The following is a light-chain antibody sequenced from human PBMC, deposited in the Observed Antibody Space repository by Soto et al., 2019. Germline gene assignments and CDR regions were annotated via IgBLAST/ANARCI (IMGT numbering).Light chain of an antibody. V-gene: IGLV1-44*01. CDR2: GNN. CDR3: AAWDGSLNNVL. CDR1: GSSIGTNT. Sequence: QAVVTQPPSASGTPGQRVTISCSGSGSSIGTNTVNWYRQLPGTAPKLLIYGNNQRPSWVPDRFSGSKSGTSAALGISGRQSEDEADYYCAAWDGSLNNVLFGGGTKLTVL. J-gene: IGLJ2*01.